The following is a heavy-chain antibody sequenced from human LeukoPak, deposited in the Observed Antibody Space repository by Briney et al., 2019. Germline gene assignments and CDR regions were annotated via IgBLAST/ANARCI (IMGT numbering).Heavy chain of an antibody. J-gene: IGHJ4*02. Sequence: PSETLSLTCAVYGGSFSGYYWSWIRQPPGKGLEWIGEINHSGSTNYNPSLKSRVTISVDTSKNQFSLKLSSVTAADTAVYYCARALGRPRDYWGQGTLVTVCS. V-gene: IGHV4-34*01. D-gene: IGHD7-27*01. CDR3: ARALGRPRDY. CDR1: GGSFSGYY. CDR2: INHSGST.